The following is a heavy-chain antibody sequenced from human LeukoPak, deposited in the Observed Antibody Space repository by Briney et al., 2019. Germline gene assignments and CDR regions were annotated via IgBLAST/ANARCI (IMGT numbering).Heavy chain of an antibody. D-gene: IGHD2-21*02. V-gene: IGHV3-30*18. CDR1: GFTFSSYG. Sequence: GGSLRLSCAASGFTFSSYGTHWVRQAPGKGLEWVAVISYDGSNKYYADSVKGRFTISRDNSKNTLYLQMNSLRAEDTAVYYCAKYCGGDCFSSHYYYYGMDVWGQGTTVTVSS. CDR3: AKYCGGDCFSSHYYYYGMDV. J-gene: IGHJ6*02. CDR2: ISYDGSNK.